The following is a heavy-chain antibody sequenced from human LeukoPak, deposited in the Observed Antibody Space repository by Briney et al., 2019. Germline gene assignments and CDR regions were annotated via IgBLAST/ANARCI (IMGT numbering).Heavy chain of an antibody. D-gene: IGHD3-9*01. J-gene: IGHJ5*02. CDR3: ARDAYDILTGYYIWFDP. Sequence: GASVKVSCKASGYTFTGYYMHWVRQAPGQGLEWMGWINPNSGGTNYAQKFLGRVTMTRDTSISTAYMELSRLRSDDTAVYYCARDAYDILTGYYIWFDPWGQGTLVTVSS. V-gene: IGHV1-2*02. CDR1: GYTFTGYY. CDR2: INPNSGGT.